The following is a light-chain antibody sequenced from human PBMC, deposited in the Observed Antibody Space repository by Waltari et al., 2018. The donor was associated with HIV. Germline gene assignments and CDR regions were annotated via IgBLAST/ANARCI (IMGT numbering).Light chain of an antibody. Sequence: NFMLTQPHSVSESPGKTVTISCTRSSGSIASNYVQWSQQRPGSAPTTLMYEDNQRPPGVPDRVSGSIDRSSNSASLTISGLKTEDEADYYCQSYDSSNHNWVFGGGTKLTVL. CDR2: EDN. V-gene: IGLV6-57*03. CDR1: SGSIASNY. CDR3: QSYDSSNHNWV. J-gene: IGLJ3*02.